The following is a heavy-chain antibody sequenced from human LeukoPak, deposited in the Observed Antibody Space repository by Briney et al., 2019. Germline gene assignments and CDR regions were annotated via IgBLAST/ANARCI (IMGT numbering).Heavy chain of an antibody. CDR3: ARDADRYDTFDI. J-gene: IGHJ3*02. Sequence: SQTLSLTCAISGDSVPSNSAAWDWIRRSPSRGLEWLGRTYYRSKWYNDYAVSVKSRIAINPDTSKNQFSLQLNSVTPEDTAVYYCARDADRYDTFDIWGQGTMVTVSS. CDR1: GDSVPSNSAA. V-gene: IGHV6-1*01. CDR2: TYYRSKWYN. D-gene: IGHD3-9*01.